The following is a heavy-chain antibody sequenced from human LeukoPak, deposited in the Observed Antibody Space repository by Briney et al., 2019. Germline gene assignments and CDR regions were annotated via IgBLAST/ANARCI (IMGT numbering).Heavy chain of an antibody. J-gene: IGHJ6*03. CDR2: IFYRGST. D-gene: IGHD6-13*01. Sequence: SETLSLTCTVSGGSLSTYYWTWLRQPPRKGLEWIGNIFYRGSTNFNPSLKSRVSMSVDTSKNQISLRLSSVTAADTAVYYCARRFGAADNHNYYYYMDVWGKGTTVTVSS. CDR1: GGSLSTYY. V-gene: IGHV4-59*08. CDR3: ARRFGAADNHNYYYYMDV.